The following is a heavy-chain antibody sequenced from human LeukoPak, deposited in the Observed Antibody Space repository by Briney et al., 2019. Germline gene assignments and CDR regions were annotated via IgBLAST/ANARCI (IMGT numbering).Heavy chain of an antibody. CDR2: ITNCSSYI. V-gene: IGHV3-21*01. Sequence: GSLLLSCSAAGFTFTSYTMNWVRQAPGKELEWVSSITNCSSYIYYADSVKGRFTISRDNAKNSLYLQMTSLRVEDTAVYYCAKTYGHFDDWGQGTLVTVSS. CDR1: GFTFTSYT. J-gene: IGHJ4*02. CDR3: AKTYGHFDD. D-gene: IGHD4-17*01.